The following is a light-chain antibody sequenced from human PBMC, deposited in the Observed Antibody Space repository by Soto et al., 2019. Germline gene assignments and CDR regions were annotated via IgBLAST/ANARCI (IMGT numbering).Light chain of an antibody. CDR2: DVS. CDR3: CSNAGSLGV. V-gene: IGLV2-11*01. Sequence: QSVLTQPRSVSGSPGQSVTISCTGTSNDVGAYNYVSWYQEHPGKAPKLIIYDVSKRPSGVPDRFSGHKSGNTASLFISGLQADDEADYYCCSNAGSLGVFGGGTKLTVL. J-gene: IGLJ3*02. CDR1: SNDVGAYNY.